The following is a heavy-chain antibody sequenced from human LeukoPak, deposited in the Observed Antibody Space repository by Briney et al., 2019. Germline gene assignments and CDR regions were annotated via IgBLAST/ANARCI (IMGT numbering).Heavy chain of an antibody. CDR3: AREQDYFDY. J-gene: IGHJ4*02. CDR1: GDRVSSNSAA. V-gene: IGHV6-1*01. CDR2: TYYRSEWYS. Sequence: SQTLSLTCDISGDRVSSNSAAWNWIRHSPSRGLEELGRTYYRSEWYSDYAVSVKGRIIINADTSKNQFSLQLKSVTPEDTAVYYCAREQDYFDYWGQGTLVTVSS.